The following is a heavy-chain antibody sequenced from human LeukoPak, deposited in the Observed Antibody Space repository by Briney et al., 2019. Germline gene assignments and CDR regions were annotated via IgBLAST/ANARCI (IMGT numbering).Heavy chain of an antibody. CDR1: GYTFTSYG. Sequence: ASVKVPCKASGYTFTSYGISWVRQAPGQGLEWMGWISAYNGNTNYAQKLQGRVTMTTDTSTSTAYMELRSLRSDDTAVYYCARHGSYAPSNDAFDIWGQGTMVTVSS. CDR2: ISAYNGNT. CDR3: ARHGSYAPSNDAFDI. V-gene: IGHV1-18*01. D-gene: IGHD1-26*01. J-gene: IGHJ3*02.